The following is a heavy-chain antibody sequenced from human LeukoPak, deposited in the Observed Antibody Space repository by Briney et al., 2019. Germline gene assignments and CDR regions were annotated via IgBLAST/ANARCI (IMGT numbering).Heavy chain of an antibody. CDR1: GYSINNGFY. CDR3: ARVLPITPYFDY. Sequence: SETLSLTCTVSGYSINNGFYWGWIRQPPGKGLEWIGSIYHSERTHYNPSLKSRVTISVDTSKNQFSLKLSSVTAADTAVYYCARVLPITPYFDYWGQGTLVTVSS. CDR2: IYHSERT. D-gene: IGHD1-20*01. V-gene: IGHV4-38-2*02. J-gene: IGHJ4*02.